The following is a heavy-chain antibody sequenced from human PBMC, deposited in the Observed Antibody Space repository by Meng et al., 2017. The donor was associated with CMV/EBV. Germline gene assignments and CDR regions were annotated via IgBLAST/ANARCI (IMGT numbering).Heavy chain of an antibody. CDR2: IYYSGST. CDR3: ARDSSRWVTKYYFDY. J-gene: IGHJ4*02. D-gene: IGHD4-17*01. CDR1: GGSISSSSYY. V-gene: IGHV4-39*07. Sequence: QLQPQEARPGLLRPSETLSPTWTVSGGSISSSSYYWGWIRQPPGKGLEWIGSIYYSGSTYYNPSLKSRVTISVDTSKNQFSLKLSSVTAADTAVYYCARDSSRWVTKYYFDYWGQGTLVTVSS.